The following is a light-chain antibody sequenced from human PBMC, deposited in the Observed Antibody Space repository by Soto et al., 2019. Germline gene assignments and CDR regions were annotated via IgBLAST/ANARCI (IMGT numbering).Light chain of an antibody. Sequence: ATQMTQSPSSLSASVEYRVTITCRASRDIGSDLGWYQQKPGKAPTLLIYAASNLQSGVPARFRGSRSGTEFTLTVSSLQPEDFATYYCQQDNDYSRTFGQGTKVDIK. CDR2: AAS. CDR1: RDIGSD. V-gene: IGKV1-6*01. CDR3: QQDNDYSRT. J-gene: IGKJ1*01.